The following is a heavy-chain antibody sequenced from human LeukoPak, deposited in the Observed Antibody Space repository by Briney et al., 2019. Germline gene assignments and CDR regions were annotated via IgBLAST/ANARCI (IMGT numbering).Heavy chain of an antibody. J-gene: IGHJ6*03. D-gene: IGHD3-10*01. CDR2: INPSGGST. CDR1: GYTFTGYY. V-gene: IGHV1-46*01. CDR3: ARARGSGSYYGHDYYYYYYMDV. Sequence: ASAKVSCKASGYTFTGYYIHWVRQAPGQGLEWMGIINPSGGSTTYAQKFQGRVIMTGDTSTSTVYMELRSLRSEDTAVYYCARARGSGSYYGHDYYYYYYMDVWGQGTTVTVSS.